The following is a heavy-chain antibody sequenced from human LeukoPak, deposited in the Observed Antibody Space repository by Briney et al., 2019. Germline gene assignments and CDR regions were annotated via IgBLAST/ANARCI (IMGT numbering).Heavy chain of an antibody. CDR2: INHSGST. V-gene: IGHV4-39*07. J-gene: IGHJ5*02. CDR1: GGSISSSSYY. CDR3: ARGGFIVVVTAILDNWFDP. D-gene: IGHD2-21*02. Sequence: SETLSLTCTVSGGSISSSSYYWGWIRQPPGKGLEWIGEINHSGSTNYNPSLKSRVTISVDTSKNQFSLKLSSVTAADTAVYYCARGGFIVVVTAILDNWFDPWGQGTLVTVSS.